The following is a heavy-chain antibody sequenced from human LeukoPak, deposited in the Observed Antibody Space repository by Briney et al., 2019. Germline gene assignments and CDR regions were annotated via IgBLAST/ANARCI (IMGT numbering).Heavy chain of an antibody. CDR3: ARIRSIAAAVNYYYYYMDV. D-gene: IGHD6-13*01. Sequence: GASVKVSCKASGCTFTNYGINWVRQAPGQGLEWMGWINPNSGGTNYAQKFQGRVTMTRDTSISTAYMELSRLRSDDTAVYYCARIRSIAAAVNYYYYYMDVWGKGTTVTVSS. J-gene: IGHJ6*03. CDR2: INPNSGGT. CDR1: GCTFTNYG. V-gene: IGHV1-2*02.